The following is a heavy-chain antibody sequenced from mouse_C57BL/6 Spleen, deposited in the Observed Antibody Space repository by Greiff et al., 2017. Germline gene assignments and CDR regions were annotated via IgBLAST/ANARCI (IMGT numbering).Heavy chain of an antibody. D-gene: IGHD1-1*01. J-gene: IGHJ4*01. Sequence: VQLQQSGPELVKPGASVKMSCKASGYTFTDYNMHWVKQSHGKSLEWIGYINPNNGGTSYNQKFKGKATLTVNKSSSTAYMERRSLTSEDSAVYYCARPAVVATGDYAMDYWGQGTSVTVSS. CDR1: GYTFTDYN. CDR2: INPNNGGT. CDR3: ARPAVVATGDYAMDY. V-gene: IGHV1-22*01.